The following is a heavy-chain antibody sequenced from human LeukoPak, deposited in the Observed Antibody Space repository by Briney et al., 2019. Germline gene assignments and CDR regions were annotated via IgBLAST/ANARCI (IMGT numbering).Heavy chain of an antibody. CDR1: GYTFTSYD. CDR3: ARVYDSSGYVLYFDL. J-gene: IGHJ2*01. V-gene: IGHV1-8*01. D-gene: IGHD3-22*01. CDR2: MNPNSGNT. Sequence: GASVKVSCKASGYTFTSYDINWVRQATGQGLEWMGWMNPNSGNTGYAQKFQGRVTMTRNTSISTAYMELSSLRSEDTAVYYCARVYDSSGYVLYFDLWGRGTLVTVSS.